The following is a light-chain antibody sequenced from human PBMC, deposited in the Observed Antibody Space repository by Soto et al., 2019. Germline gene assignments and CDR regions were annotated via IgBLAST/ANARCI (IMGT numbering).Light chain of an antibody. Sequence: QSVLTQPASVSGSPGQSITISCTGTSSDVGGYNYVSWYQQHPGKAPKLMIYEVSNRPSGVSNRFSGSKSGNTASLAISGLQAEDEADYSCSSYTSSSTPLYVFGTGTKVTLL. V-gene: IGLV2-14*01. CDR2: EVS. J-gene: IGLJ1*01. CDR1: SSDVGGYNY. CDR3: SSYTSSSTPLYV.